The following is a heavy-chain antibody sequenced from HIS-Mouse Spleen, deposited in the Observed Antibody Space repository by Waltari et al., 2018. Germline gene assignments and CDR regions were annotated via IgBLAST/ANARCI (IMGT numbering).Heavy chain of an antibody. J-gene: IGHJ4*02. CDR3: AKDKHHAFDY. CDR1: GFTFSSYG. Sequence: QVQLVESGGGVVQPGRSLRLSCAASGFTFSSYGMHWVRQAPGKGLEWVEVISYYGSNKYYADSVKGRFTISRDNSKNTLYLQMNSLRAEDTAVYYCAKDKHHAFDYWGQGTLVTVSS. CDR2: ISYYGSNK. V-gene: IGHV3-30*18.